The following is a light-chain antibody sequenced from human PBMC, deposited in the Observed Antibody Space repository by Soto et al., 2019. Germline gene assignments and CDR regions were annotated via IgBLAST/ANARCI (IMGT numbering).Light chain of an antibody. CDR1: QIVSSK. CDR3: QQYSNWPT. V-gene: IGKV3-15*01. J-gene: IGKJ5*01. CDR2: GAS. Sequence: EIVMTQSPGTLSVSPGEGSTLSCRASQIVSSKLAWYQQKPGQAPRLLIYGASTRATGIAARFSGSGSGREFTLTISSLQSEDSALYYCQQYSNWPTFGQGTRLEIK.